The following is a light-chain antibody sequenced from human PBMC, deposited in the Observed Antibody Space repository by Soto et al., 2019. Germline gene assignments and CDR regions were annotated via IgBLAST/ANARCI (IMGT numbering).Light chain of an antibody. Sequence: DIVMTQSPATRSLSPGEGATLSCRASQSVRSNLGWYQQKTGQAPSLLIYGASTRATGIPDRFSGSGSGTEFTLNISSLQSEDFAVYYCQQYNDWPPKITFGQGTRLEIK. CDR3: QQYNDWPPKIT. CDR2: GAS. V-gene: IGKV3-15*01. CDR1: QSVRSN. J-gene: IGKJ5*01.